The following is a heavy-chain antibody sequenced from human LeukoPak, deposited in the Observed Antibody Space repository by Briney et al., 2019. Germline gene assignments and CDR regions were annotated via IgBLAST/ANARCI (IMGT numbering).Heavy chain of an antibody. CDR2: INHSGST. D-gene: IGHD6-13*01. J-gene: IGHJ5*02. CDR3: ARGRGIAKFTRWFDP. CDR1: GGSFSGYY. V-gene: IGHV4-34*01. Sequence: PSETLSLTCAVYGGSFSGYYWSWIRQPPGKGLEWIGEINHSGSTNYNPSLKGRVTISVDTSKNQFSLKLSSVTAADTAVYYCARGRGIAKFTRWFDPWGQGTLVTVSS.